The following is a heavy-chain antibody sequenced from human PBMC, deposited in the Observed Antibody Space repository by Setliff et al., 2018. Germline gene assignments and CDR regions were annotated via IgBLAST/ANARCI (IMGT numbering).Heavy chain of an antibody. CDR2: IASKFYGGHI. Sequence: PGGSLRPSCTASGFTFGVYAVSWFRRAPGKGLEWVAFIASKFYGGHIEYAASVKGRVSISRDDSNSIAYLQMNSLKIEDTAVYYCARGVSGASWTGDSWGQGTLVTVSS. D-gene: IGHD2-2*01. V-gene: IGHV3-49*03. CDR3: ARGVSGASWTGDS. J-gene: IGHJ4*02. CDR1: GFTFGVYA.